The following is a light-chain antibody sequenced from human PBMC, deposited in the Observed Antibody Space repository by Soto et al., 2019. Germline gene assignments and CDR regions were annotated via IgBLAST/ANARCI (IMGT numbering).Light chain of an antibody. CDR1: SSSIGSNT. CDR3: AVWDDSLNGWV. CDR2: NND. Sequence: QSVLTQAPSASGTPGQRVTISCSGTSSSIGSNTVNWYQQLPGTAPKLLIYNNDQRPSGVPDRFSGSKSGTSASLAIGGLQSEDEADYYCAVWDDSLNGWVFGGGTKLTVL. V-gene: IGLV1-44*01. J-gene: IGLJ3*02.